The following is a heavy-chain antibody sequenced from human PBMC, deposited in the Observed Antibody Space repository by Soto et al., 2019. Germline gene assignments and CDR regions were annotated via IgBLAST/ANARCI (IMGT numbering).Heavy chain of an antibody. CDR1: GLTSGIYD. Sequence: EGQLLESGGDLIQPGGSLRLSCAASGLTSGIYDISWVRQAPGKGLEWVSVISTGGVPYYPDSVKGRFTISRDISKNTLFLQMSSLRVEDTAVYYCARGGTGYKQFDYWGQGTLVTVSS. D-gene: IGHD5-12*01. V-gene: IGHV3-23*01. J-gene: IGHJ4*02. CDR3: ARGGTGYKQFDY. CDR2: ISTGGVP.